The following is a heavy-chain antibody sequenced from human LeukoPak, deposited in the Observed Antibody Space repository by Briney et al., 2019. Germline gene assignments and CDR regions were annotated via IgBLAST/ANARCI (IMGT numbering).Heavy chain of an antibody. D-gene: IGHD7-27*01. CDR1: GGSISSYY. CDR3: ARGLGMVFDY. CDR2: IYYSGST. V-gene: IGHV4-59*01. Sequence: SETLSLTCTVSGGSISSYYWSWLRQPPGKGLEWIGYIYYSGSTNYNPSLKSRVTISVDTSKNQFSLKLSSVTAADTAVYYCARGLGMVFDYWGQGTLVTVSS. J-gene: IGHJ4*02.